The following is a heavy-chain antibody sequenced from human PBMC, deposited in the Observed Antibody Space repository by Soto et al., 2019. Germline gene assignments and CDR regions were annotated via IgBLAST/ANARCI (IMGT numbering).Heavy chain of an antibody. CDR2: ISTYSGDT. J-gene: IGHJ5*02. CDR3: ARHHGPTTSENWFDP. D-gene: IGHD5-12*01. V-gene: IGHV1-18*01. Sequence: QVHLVQSGVEVKTPGASVKVSCQASGYTFFTYDISWVRQAPGQGLEWMGWISTYSGDTKYAQKFQGRVTMTTDTSTTPASLELRSLRSDDPAVYYCARHHGPTTSENWFDPWGQRTLVTVSS. CDR1: GYTFFTYD.